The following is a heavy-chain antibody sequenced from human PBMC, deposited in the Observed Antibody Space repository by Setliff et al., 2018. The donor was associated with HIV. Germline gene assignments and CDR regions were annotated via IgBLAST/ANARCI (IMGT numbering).Heavy chain of an antibody. CDR2: IRYDGSYR. CDR3: AKMHTAMDPDTFDI. D-gene: IGHD5-18*01. V-gene: IGHV3-30*02. J-gene: IGHJ3*02. CDR1: VFTFNNYG. Sequence: GGSLGLSCAASVFTFNNYGMNWVRQAPGKGLEWVAFIRYDGSYRYYVDSVKGRFTISRDNSKNTMFLQMNSLRVEDTAIYYCAKMHTAMDPDTFDIWGQGTMVTVSS.